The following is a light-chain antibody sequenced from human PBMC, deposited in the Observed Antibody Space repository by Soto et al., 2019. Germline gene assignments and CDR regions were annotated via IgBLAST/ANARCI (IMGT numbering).Light chain of an antibody. Sequence: QSVLTQPPSASGSPGQSVTISCTGTSFDVGGYNYVSWYQQHPGKAPQVLMYEVSKRPSGVPDRFPGSKSGNTASLTVSGLQAEDEADYYCSAYAGSPYLYVFGSGTKVNVL. CDR2: EVS. CDR3: SAYAGSPYLYV. V-gene: IGLV2-8*01. CDR1: SFDVGGYNY. J-gene: IGLJ1*01.